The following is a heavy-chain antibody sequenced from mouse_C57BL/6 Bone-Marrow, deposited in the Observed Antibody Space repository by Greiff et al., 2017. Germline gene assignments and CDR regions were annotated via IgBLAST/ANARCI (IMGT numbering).Heavy chain of an antibody. V-gene: IGHV1-74*01. J-gene: IGHJ4*01. Sequence: QVQLKQPGAELVKPGASVKVSCKASGYTFTSYWMHWVKQRPGQGLEWIGRIHPSDSDTNYNQKFKGKATLTVDKSSSTAYMQLSSLTSEDSAVYYCAIPEGNYVDYAMDYWGQGTSVTVSS. CDR1: GYTFTSYW. CDR3: AIPEGNYVDYAMDY. CDR2: IHPSDSDT. D-gene: IGHD2-1*01.